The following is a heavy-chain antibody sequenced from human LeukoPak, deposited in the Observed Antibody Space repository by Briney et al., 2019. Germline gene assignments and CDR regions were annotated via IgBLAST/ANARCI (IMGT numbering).Heavy chain of an antibody. Sequence: ASVKVSCKASGYTFTGYYMHWVRQAPGQGLEWMGIINPSGGSTSYAQKFQGRVTMTRDTSTSTVYMELSSLRSEDTAEYYCARDLGPNCSSTSCYGDAYYYYGMDVWGQGTTVTVSS. CDR3: ARDLGPNCSSTSCYGDAYYYYGMDV. J-gene: IGHJ6*02. CDR2: INPSGGST. V-gene: IGHV1-46*01. CDR1: GYTFTGYY. D-gene: IGHD2-2*01.